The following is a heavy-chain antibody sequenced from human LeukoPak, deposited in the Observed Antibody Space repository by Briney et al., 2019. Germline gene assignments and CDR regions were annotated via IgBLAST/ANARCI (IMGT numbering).Heavy chain of an antibody. CDR1: GFTFSDYY. V-gene: IGHV3-7*03. D-gene: IGHD1-26*01. CDR2: IKQDGSEK. Sequence: GGSLRLSYAASGFTFSDYYMSWVRQAPGKGLEWVANIKQDGSEKYYVDSVKGRFTISRDNAKKSLYLQMNSLRAEDTALYYCAKAGSGSYSVSWYPDSWGQGTLVTVSS. J-gene: IGHJ4*02. CDR3: AKAGSGSYSVSWYPDS.